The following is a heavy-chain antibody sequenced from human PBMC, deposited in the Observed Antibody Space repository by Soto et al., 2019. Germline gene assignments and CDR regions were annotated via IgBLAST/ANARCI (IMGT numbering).Heavy chain of an antibody. D-gene: IGHD3-22*01. CDR3: AREARTYYYDSSGYYPHSYYGMDV. Sequence: GGSLRLSCAASGFTVSSNYMSWVRQAPGKGLEWVSVIYSGGSTYYADSVKGRFTISRDNSKNTLYLQMNSLRAEDTAVYYCAREARTYYYDSSGYYPHSYYGMDVWGQGTTVTVSS. J-gene: IGHJ6*02. CDR1: GFTVSSNY. V-gene: IGHV3-53*01. CDR2: IYSGGST.